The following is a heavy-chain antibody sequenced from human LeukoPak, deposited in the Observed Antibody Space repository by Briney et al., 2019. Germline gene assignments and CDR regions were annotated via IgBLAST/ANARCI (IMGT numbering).Heavy chain of an antibody. CDR1: GFTFSNYW. CDR3: ARVWYSGSYPVDY. Sequence: GGSLRLSCAASGFTFSNYWMHWVRQAPGKGLVWVSRINSDGINTSYADSVKGRFTISRDNAKNSLYLQMNSLRVDDTAVYYCARVWYSGSYPVDYWGQGTLVTVSS. CDR2: INSDGINT. J-gene: IGHJ4*02. D-gene: IGHD1-26*01. V-gene: IGHV3-74*01.